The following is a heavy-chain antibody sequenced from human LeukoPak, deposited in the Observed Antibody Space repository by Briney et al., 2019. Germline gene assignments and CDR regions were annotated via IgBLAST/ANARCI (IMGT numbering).Heavy chain of an antibody. D-gene: IGHD3-22*01. CDR3: ARAYYYDSSGYYY. V-gene: IGHV1-46*01. Sequence: ASVKVSCKASGYTFTSYYMHWVRQAPGQGLEWMGIINPSGGSTSYAQKFQGRVTMTTDTSTSTAYMELRSLRSDDTAVYYCARAYYYDSSGYYYWGQGTLVTVSS. J-gene: IGHJ4*02. CDR2: INPSGGST. CDR1: GYTFTSYY.